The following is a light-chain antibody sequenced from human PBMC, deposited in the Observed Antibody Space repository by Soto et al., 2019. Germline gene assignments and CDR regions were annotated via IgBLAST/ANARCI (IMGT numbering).Light chain of an antibody. J-gene: IGKJ1*01. CDR3: QQHCNTPRT. CDR1: QPISDY. V-gene: IGKV1-39*01. CDR2: TTS. Sequence: DIQMTQSPSSLSASVGDRVTITCRTSQPISDYLNWYQQKPGKAPTLLIYTTSNLQSGVPSRFSGSESARHFTLTISSLQPEDFATYYCQQHCNTPRTLGQGAKVDIK.